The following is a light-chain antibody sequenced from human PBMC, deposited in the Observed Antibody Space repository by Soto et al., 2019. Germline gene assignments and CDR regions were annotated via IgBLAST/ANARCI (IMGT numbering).Light chain of an antibody. Sequence: DIQMTQSPSTLSASVGDRVTITCLASQSISSWLAWYQQKPGKAPKLLIYKASNLQSGVPSRFSGSGSGTEFTLTISSLQPDDFASYYCQQYNSYSITFGQGTRLEIK. V-gene: IGKV1-5*03. CDR3: QQYNSYSIT. J-gene: IGKJ5*01. CDR1: QSISSW. CDR2: KAS.